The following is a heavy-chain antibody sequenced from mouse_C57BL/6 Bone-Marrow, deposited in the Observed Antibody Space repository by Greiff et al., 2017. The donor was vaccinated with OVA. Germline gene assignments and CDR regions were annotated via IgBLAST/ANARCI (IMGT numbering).Heavy chain of an antibody. Sequence: VQLQQPGAELVKPGASVKLSCKASGYTFTSYWMQWVKQRPGQGLEWIGEIDPSDSYTNYNQKFKGKATLTVDTSSSTAYMQLSSLTSEDSAVYYCARYNDYDGDYFDYWGQGTTLTVSS. CDR1: GYTFTSYW. CDR3: ARYNDYDGDYFDY. D-gene: IGHD2-4*01. V-gene: IGHV1-50*01. CDR2: IDPSDSYT. J-gene: IGHJ2*01.